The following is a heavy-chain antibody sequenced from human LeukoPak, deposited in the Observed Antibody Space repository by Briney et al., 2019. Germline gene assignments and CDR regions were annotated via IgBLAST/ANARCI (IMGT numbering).Heavy chain of an antibody. Sequence: SETLSLTCAVYGGSFSGYYWSWIRQPPGKGLEWIGEINHSGSTNYNPSLKSRVTISVDTSKNQFSLKLSSVTAADTAVYYCARGDATHFDLWGRGTLVTVSS. J-gene: IGHJ2*01. CDR3: ARGDATHFDL. V-gene: IGHV4-34*01. CDR2: INHSGST. CDR1: GGSFSGYY.